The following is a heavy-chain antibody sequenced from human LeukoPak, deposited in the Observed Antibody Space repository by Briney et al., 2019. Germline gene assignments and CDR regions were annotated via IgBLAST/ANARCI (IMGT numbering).Heavy chain of an antibody. CDR3: ARERLRIAAADRSFDY. CDR2: ISYDGSNK. CDR1: GFTFSSYG. V-gene: IGHV3-30*19. D-gene: IGHD6-13*01. J-gene: IGHJ4*02. Sequence: GGSLRLSCAASGFTFSSYGMHWVRQAPGKGLEWVAVISYDGSNKYYADSVKGRFTISRDNSKNTLYLQMNSLRAEDTAVYYCARERLRIAAADRSFDYWGQGTLVTVSS.